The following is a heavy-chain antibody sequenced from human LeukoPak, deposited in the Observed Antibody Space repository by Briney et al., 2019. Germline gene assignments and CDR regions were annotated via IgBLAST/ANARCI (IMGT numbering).Heavy chain of an antibody. CDR3: ARHNARLRGWIGEVDF. CDR2: IYYSGST. D-gene: IGHD3-10*01. V-gene: IGHV4-59*08. J-gene: IGHJ4*02. Sequence: PSKTLSLTCSVSGGSMNNYYWSWFRQPPGKGLEWIAYIYYSGSTNYNPSFKSRVTISVDTSRSQFSLMLSSVIAADTAVYYCARHNARLRGWIGEVDFWGQGALVTVSS. CDR1: GGSMNNYY.